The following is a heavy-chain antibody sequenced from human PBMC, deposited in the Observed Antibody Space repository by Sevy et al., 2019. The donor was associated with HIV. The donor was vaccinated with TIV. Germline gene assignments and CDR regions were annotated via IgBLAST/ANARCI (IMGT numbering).Heavy chain of an antibody. CDR2: IYHNGGT. J-gene: IGHJ4*02. CDR1: GGSISRGGYS. D-gene: IGHD2-21*01. Sequence: SETLSLTCDVSGGSISRGGYSWNWIRQPPGKGLEWIGYIYHNGGTNYNPSLKSRVTISVDRSKNEFALKMNFVTAADTAVYYCVGGGGGGGDFAYWGQGTLVTVSS. CDR3: VGGGGGGGDFAY. V-gene: IGHV4-30-2*01.